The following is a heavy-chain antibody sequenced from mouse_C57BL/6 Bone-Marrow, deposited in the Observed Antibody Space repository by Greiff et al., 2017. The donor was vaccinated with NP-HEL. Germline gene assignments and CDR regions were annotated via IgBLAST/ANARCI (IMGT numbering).Heavy chain of an antibody. CDR1: GYTFTSYW. CDR2: IDPSDSYT. V-gene: IGHV1-69*01. D-gene: IGHD2-1*01. CDR3: ARDGNYDFDY. Sequence: VQLQQPGAELVMPGASVKLSCTASGYTFTSYWMHWVKQRPGQGLEWIGEIDPSDSYTNYTQKFKGKSTLTVDKSSSPAYMQLSSLTSEDSAVYYCARDGNYDFDYWGQGTTLTVSS. J-gene: IGHJ2*01.